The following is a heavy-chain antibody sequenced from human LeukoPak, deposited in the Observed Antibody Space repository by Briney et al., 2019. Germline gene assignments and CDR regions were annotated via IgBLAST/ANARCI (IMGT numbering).Heavy chain of an antibody. CDR3: AVYSSVDY. V-gene: IGHV3-30*03. CDR1: GFTFSSYG. Sequence: GRSLRLSCAASGFTFSSYGMHWVRQAPGKGLEWVAVISYDGSNKYYADSVKGRFTISRDNSKNTLYLQMNSLRAEDTAVYYCAVYSSVDYWGQGTLVTVSS. J-gene: IGHJ4*02. D-gene: IGHD6-25*01. CDR2: ISYDGSNK.